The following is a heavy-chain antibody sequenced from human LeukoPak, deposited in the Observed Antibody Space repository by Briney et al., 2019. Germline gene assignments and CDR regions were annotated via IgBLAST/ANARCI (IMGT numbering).Heavy chain of an antibody. CDR1: GFTFDDYA. D-gene: IGHD3-10*01. CDR3: ARGPKFLWFGELSC. Sequence: GRSLRLSCVGSGFTFDDYAIHWVRQAPGKGLEWVSGISWNSGSIGYADSVKGRFTISRDNAKNSLYLQMNSLRAEDTAVYYCARGPKFLWFGELSCWGQGTLVTVSS. J-gene: IGHJ4*02. V-gene: IGHV3-9*01. CDR2: ISWNSGSI.